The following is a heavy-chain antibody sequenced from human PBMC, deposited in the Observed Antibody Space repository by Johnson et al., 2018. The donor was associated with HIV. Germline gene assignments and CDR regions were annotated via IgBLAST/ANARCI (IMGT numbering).Heavy chain of an antibody. CDR2: ISWNSGSI. CDR1: GFTFSSYW. J-gene: IGHJ3*02. D-gene: IGHD1-7*01. CDR3: ARGLTGTRRDAFDI. Sequence: VQLVESGGGLVQPGGSLRLSCAASGFTFSSYWMTWVRQAPGKGLAWVSGISWNSGSIGYADSVKGRFTISRDNSKNTLYLQMNSLRAEDMAVYYCARGLTGTRRDAFDIWGQGTMGTVSS. V-gene: IGHV3-9*03.